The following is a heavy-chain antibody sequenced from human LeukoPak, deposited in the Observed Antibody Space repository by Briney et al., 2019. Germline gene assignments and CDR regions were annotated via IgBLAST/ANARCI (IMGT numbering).Heavy chain of an antibody. V-gene: IGHV4-34*01. J-gene: IGHJ4*02. D-gene: IGHD3-10*01. CDR2: INHSGST. CDR3: ASGGMVRGVTKFDY. CDR1: GGSFSGYY. Sequence: SETLSLTCAVYGGSFSGYYWSWIRQPPGKGLEWIGEINHSGSTNYNPSLKSRVTISVDTSKNQFSLKLSSVTAADTAVYYCASGGMVRGVTKFDYWGQGTLVTVSS.